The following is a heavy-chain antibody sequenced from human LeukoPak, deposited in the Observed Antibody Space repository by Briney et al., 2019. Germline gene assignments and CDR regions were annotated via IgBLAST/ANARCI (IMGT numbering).Heavy chain of an antibody. CDR3: ARDPQGYSSSWFDY. D-gene: IGHD6-13*01. CDR1: GFSFSSYT. CDR2: IRSSSDYI. V-gene: IGHV3-21*01. Sequence: PGGSLRLSCAASGFSFSSYTMNWVRQAPGKGLEWVSSIRSSSDYIYYAYSLKGRFTISRDNDKNSLYLQMNSLRAEDTAVYYCARDPQGYSSSWFDYWGQGTLVTVSS. J-gene: IGHJ4*02.